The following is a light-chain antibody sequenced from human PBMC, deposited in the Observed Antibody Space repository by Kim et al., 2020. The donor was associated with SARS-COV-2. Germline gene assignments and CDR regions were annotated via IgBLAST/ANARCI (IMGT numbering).Light chain of an antibody. J-gene: IGKJ2*01. CDR2: GAS. Sequence: VSPGERAPLACRASQSVGKNVAWFQQELGQAPRLLIYGASTRATDVPPRFSGSGSETEFTLTITSLQSEDFAVYFCQHYDNWPPYTFGQGTKLEI. CDR1: QSVGKN. V-gene: IGKV3-15*01. CDR3: QHYDNWPPYT.